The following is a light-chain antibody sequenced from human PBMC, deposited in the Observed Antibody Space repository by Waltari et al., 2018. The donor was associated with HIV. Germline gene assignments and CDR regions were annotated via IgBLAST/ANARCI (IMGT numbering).Light chain of an antibody. V-gene: IGKV3-20*01. CDR3: QQYIGSPRT. CDR2: GAS. Sequence: EIALTQSPGTLSLSPGERATLSCRASQTISSTYLAWYQQKPGQAPRLLLYGASSRATGIPDRFSGSGSGTDFTLTIISLEPEDCAVYYCQQYIGSPRTFGQGTKVERK. CDR1: QTISSTY. J-gene: IGKJ1*01.